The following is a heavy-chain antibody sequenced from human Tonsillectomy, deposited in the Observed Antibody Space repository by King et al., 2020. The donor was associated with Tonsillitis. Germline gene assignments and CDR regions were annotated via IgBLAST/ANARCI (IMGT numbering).Heavy chain of an antibody. CDR3: AREFRHYYDNSGYPFFDY. Sequence: VQLQESGPGLVKPSQTLSLTCTVSGGSISSGGYYWSWIRQHPGKGLEWIGNIYYSGGTYYNPSLKSRVTISVDTSKNQFSLKLSSVTAADTAVYYCAREFRHYYDNSGYPFFDYWGQGTLVTVSS. J-gene: IGHJ4*02. CDR2: IYYSGGT. V-gene: IGHV4-31*03. D-gene: IGHD3-22*01. CDR1: GGSISSGGYY.